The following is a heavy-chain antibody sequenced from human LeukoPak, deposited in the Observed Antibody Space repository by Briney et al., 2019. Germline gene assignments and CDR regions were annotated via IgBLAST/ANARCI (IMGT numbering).Heavy chain of an antibody. J-gene: IGHJ5*02. Sequence: PSETLSPTCSISGGSVSSYYWSWIRQSPGKGLEWIGYFYYGDSPNYNPSLKSRVTIFLDTSKNQLSLKLTSVTAADTAIYYCARSLEVEVAASWLDPWGQGTLVTVSS. CDR1: GGSVSSYY. V-gene: IGHV4-59*02. CDR2: FYYGDSP. D-gene: IGHD2-15*01. CDR3: ARSLEVEVAASWLDP.